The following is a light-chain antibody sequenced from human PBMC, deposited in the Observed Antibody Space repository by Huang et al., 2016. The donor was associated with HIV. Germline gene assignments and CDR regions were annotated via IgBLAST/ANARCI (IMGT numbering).Light chain of an antibody. CDR3: QQLNNFPLT. V-gene: IGKV1-9*01. J-gene: IGKJ4*01. CDR1: QGISSY. Sequence: IQLTQSPSSLSASVGARVTITCRSSQGISSYLAWYQHKPGKAPKLLIYAASTLESGLPSRFSGSGSGTDVTLTIRSLQPEDFATYYCQQLNNFPLTFGGGTKVEIK. CDR2: AAS.